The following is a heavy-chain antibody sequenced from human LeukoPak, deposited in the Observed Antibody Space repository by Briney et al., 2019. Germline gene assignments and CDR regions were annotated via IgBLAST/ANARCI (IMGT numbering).Heavy chain of an antibody. Sequence: PGGSLRLSCAASGFTFSSYGMHWVRQAPGKGLAWVAVICYDGSNKYYEDSVKGRFTISRDNSKNTLYLQMNSLRAEDTAVYYCAKCGRSGSYSTYYFDYWGQGTLVSVFS. D-gene: IGHD1-26*01. CDR2: ICYDGSNK. J-gene: IGHJ4*02. CDR1: GFTFSSYG. V-gene: IGHV3-33*06. CDR3: AKCGRSGSYSTYYFDY.